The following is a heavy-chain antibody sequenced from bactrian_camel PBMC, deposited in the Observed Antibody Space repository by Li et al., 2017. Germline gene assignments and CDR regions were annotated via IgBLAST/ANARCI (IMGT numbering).Heavy chain of an antibody. D-gene: IGHD5*01. V-gene: IGHV3S53*01. CDR1: GYLYSSAC. CDR2: IDSDGGI. J-gene: IGHJ4*01. CDR3: ATDVGLGWNMYNY. Sequence: HVQLVESGGGSAQAGGSLRLSCAASGYLYSSACMGWLRQAPGKEREGVAVIDSDGGIMYADSVKGRFTISRDNAKNSVYLQMNSLLSEDTALYYCATDVGLGWNMYNYWGQGTQVTVS.